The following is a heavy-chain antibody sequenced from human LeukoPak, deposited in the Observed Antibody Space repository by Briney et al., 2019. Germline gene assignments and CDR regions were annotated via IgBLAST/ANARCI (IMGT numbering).Heavy chain of an antibody. D-gene: IGHD3-22*01. CDR2: INPNSGGT. J-gene: IGHJ4*02. V-gene: IGHV1-2*02. CDR3: AGITMISQRVVDY. CDR1: GYTFTGYY. Sequence: ASVKVSCKASGYTFTGYYMHWVRQAPGQGLEWMGWINPNSGGTNYAQKFQGRVTMTRDTSISTAYMELSRLRSDDTAVHYCAGITMISQRVVDYWGQGTLVTVSS.